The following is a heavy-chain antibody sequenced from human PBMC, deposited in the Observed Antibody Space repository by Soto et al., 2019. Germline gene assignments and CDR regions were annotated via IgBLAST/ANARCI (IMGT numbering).Heavy chain of an antibody. D-gene: IGHD4-4*01. Sequence: GESLKISCKGSGYNFTNYWIGWVRQMPGKGLEWTGTIYLGDSDSKYNSSFQGQVTISAVKSITTTYLQWRRLKASDTAIYYCAASIFYRCMNVRDQGTTGTLSS. J-gene: IGHJ6*01. CDR3: AASIFYRCMNV. V-gene: IGHV5-51*01. CDR2: IYLGDSDS. CDR1: GYNFTNYW.